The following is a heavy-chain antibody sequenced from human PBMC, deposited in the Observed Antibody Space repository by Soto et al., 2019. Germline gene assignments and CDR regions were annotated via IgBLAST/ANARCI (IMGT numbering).Heavy chain of an antibody. V-gene: IGHV4-34*01. Sequence: QVHLEQWGAGLLNPSETLSLTCAVYGGSLSGYYWSWVRQSPGKGLEWIGEINHSGTTNYNPSLKTRVTISAGTSKHQFSLRLSSVTAADSAVYYCASYHYLDLWTGSRHYMDVWGRGTTVTVSS. D-gene: IGHD3-9*01. CDR3: ASYHYLDLWTGSRHYMDV. CDR2: INHSGTT. J-gene: IGHJ6*03. CDR1: GGSLSGYY.